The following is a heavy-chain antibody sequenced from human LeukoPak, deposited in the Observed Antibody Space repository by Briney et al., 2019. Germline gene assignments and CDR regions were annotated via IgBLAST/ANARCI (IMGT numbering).Heavy chain of an antibody. CDR1: GGSFSGYY. V-gene: IGHV4-34*01. Sequence: PSETLSLTCAVYGGSFSGYYWSWIRQPPGKGLEWIGEINHSGSTNYNPSLKSRVTISVDTSKNQFSLKLSSVTAADTAVYYCARARYYGSGSCYNSYYYYMDVWGKGTTVTVSS. CDR2: INHSGST. D-gene: IGHD3-10*01. CDR3: ARARYYGSGSCYNSYYYYMDV. J-gene: IGHJ6*03.